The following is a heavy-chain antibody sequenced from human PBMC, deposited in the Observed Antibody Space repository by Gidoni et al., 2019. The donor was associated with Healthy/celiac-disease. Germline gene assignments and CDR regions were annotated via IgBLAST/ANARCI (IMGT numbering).Heavy chain of an antibody. CDR2: IGTAGDT. V-gene: IGHV3-13*01. Sequence: EVQLVESGGGLVQPGGSLRLSCAASGFTFSSYDMHWVRQATGKGLEWVSAIGTAGDTYYPGSVKGRFTISRENAKNSLYLQMNSLRAGDTAVYYCARGGVGASSDAFDIWGQGTMVTVSS. CDR1: GFTFSSYD. CDR3: ARGGVGASSDAFDI. J-gene: IGHJ3*02. D-gene: IGHD1-26*01.